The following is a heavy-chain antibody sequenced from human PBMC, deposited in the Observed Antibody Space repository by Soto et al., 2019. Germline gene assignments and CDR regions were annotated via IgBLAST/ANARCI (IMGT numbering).Heavy chain of an antibody. CDR1: GFTVSSNY. CDR3: ARDSDYGGNDY. Sequence: EVQLVETGGGLIQPGGSLRLSCAASGFTVSSNYMSWVRQAPGKGLEWVSVIYSGGSTYYADSVKGRFTISRDNSKNTLYLQMNSLGAEDTGVYYCARDSDYGGNDYWGQGTLVTVSS. D-gene: IGHD4-17*01. CDR2: IYSGGST. J-gene: IGHJ4*02. V-gene: IGHV3-53*02.